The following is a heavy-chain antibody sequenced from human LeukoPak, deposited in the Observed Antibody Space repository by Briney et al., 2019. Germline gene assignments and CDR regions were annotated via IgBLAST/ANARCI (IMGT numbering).Heavy chain of an antibody. J-gene: IGHJ4*02. CDR1: GFTFRNYW. V-gene: IGHV3-23*01. D-gene: IGHD2-2*02. Sequence: GGSLRLSCAGSGFTFRNYWMNWVRQAPGKGLEWVSAISGSGGSTYYADSVKGRFTISRDNSKNTLYLQMNSLRAEDTAVYYCAKAVERRIVVVPAAIGSIDYWGQGTLVTVSS. CDR3: AKAVERRIVVVPAAIGSIDY. CDR2: ISGSGGST.